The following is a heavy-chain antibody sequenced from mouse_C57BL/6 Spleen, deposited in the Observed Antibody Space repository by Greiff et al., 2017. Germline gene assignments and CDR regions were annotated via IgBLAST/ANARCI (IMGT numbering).Heavy chain of an antibody. Sequence: QVQLKESGPELVKPGASVKISCKASGYAFSSSWMNWVKQRPGKGLEWIGRIYPGDGETNYTEKFKGKATLTADKSSSTAYMHLSRLTSEDSAVYFCARWRDVYYSFAYWGQGTLVTVSS. J-gene: IGHJ3*01. D-gene: IGHD2-3*01. CDR3: ARWRDVYYSFAY. CDR2: IYPGDGET. V-gene: IGHV1-82*01. CDR1: GYAFSSSW.